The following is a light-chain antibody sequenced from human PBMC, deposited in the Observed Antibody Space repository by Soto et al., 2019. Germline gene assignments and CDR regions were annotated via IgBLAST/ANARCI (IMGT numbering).Light chain of an antibody. CDR1: SSDVGGYNY. J-gene: IGLJ2*01. V-gene: IGLV2-8*01. Sequence: QSVLTQPPSASGSPGQSVTISCTGTSSDVGGYNYVSWYHQPPGKAPKLMIYEVSKRPSGVPDRFSGSKSGNTASLTVSGLQAEDEADYYCSSYAGSNNVVFGGGTKLTVL. CDR3: SSYAGSNNVV. CDR2: EVS.